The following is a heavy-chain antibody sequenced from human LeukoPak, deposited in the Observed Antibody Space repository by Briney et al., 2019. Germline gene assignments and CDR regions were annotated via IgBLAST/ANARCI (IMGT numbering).Heavy chain of an antibody. V-gene: IGHV3-13*01. CDR2: IGTADDT. D-gene: IGHD2-15*01. Sequence: GGSLRLSCAASGFTFSSYDMHWVRQATGKGLEWVSAIGTADDTYYPGSVKGRFTISRENAKNSLYLQMNSLRAGDTAVYYCARAGGVAIIGDAFDIWGQGTMVTVSS. CDR1: GFTFSSYD. J-gene: IGHJ3*02. CDR3: ARAGGVAIIGDAFDI.